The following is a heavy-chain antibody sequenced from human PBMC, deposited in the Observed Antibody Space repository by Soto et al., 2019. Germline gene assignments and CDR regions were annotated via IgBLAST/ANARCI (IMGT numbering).Heavy chain of an antibody. J-gene: IGHJ4*02. V-gene: IGHV2-5*02. CDR1: GFSLSSTRMA. Sequence: QITLKESGPTLVKPTQTLTLTFTFSGFSLSSTRMAVGWIRQPPGKALAWLALIYWDDDKRYSPFLKSRLTITKDTSKNQVVLTMSNMDPVDTARYYCAHIVVAGLGYYFDYWGQGTLVTVSS. CDR3: AHIVVAGLGYYFDY. D-gene: IGHD6-19*01. CDR2: IYWDDDK.